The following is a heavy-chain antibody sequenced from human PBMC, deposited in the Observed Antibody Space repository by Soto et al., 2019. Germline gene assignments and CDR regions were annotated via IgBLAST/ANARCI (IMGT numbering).Heavy chain of an antibody. J-gene: IGHJ4*02. Sequence: GGSLRLSCAASGLSFEYSVIHWVQQPPGKGLEWVSGISWNSDIKAYADSVKGRFTISRDNAKNSLYLQMSSLIVEDTAVYYCAKRLLGVWFGELLLNSPASVAFDYWGQGVLVTVSS. CDR2: ISWNSDIK. D-gene: IGHD3-10*01. V-gene: IGHV3-9*01. CDR1: GLSFEYSV. CDR3: AKRLLGVWFGELLLNSPASVAFDY.